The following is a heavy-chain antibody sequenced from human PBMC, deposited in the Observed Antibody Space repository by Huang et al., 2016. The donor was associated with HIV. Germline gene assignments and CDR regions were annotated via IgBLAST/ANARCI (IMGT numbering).Heavy chain of an antibody. J-gene: IGHJ3*02. CDR2: IYYSEGT. Sequence: QLQLQGSGPGLVKPLETLSLTCTVSGGSITSSSYYWGWTRQPPGKGLEWVGSIYYSEGTDYNPSLKRRFTVSVDTSKNQFALRLSSVTAADTAVYYCARHFSYYDSSGYTPWDAFDIWGQGTMVTVSS. D-gene: IGHD3-22*01. CDR1: GGSITSSSYY. CDR3: ARHFSYYDSSGYTPWDAFDI. V-gene: IGHV4-39*01.